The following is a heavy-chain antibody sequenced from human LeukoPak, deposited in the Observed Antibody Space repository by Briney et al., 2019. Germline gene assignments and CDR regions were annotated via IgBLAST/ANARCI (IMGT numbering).Heavy chain of an antibody. CDR2: IYPGDSDT. J-gene: IGHJ4*02. CDR3: ARLGGANNFDY. D-gene: IGHD3-16*01. V-gene: IGHV5-51*01. Sequence: GESLKISWQGSGYSFTSYWIGWVRQMPGKGLEWMGIIYPGDSDTRYSPSFQGQVTISADKSLSTAYLQWSSLTASDTAMYYCARLGGANNFDYWGGRTLVTVSS. CDR1: GYSFTSYW.